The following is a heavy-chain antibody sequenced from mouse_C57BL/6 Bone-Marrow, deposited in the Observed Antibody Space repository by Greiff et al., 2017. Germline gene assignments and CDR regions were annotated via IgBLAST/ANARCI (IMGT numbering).Heavy chain of an antibody. D-gene: IGHD2-4*01. CDR2: ISSGGSYT. V-gene: IGHV5-6*01. CDR3: ARHDDYDAYYFDY. CDR1: GFTFSSYG. Sequence: DVQLQESGGDLVKPGGSLKLSCAASGFTFSSYGMSWVRQTPDKRLEWVATISSGGSYTYYPDSVKGRFTISRDNAKNTLYLQMSSLKSEDTAMYYCARHDDYDAYYFDYWGQGTTLTVSS. J-gene: IGHJ2*01.